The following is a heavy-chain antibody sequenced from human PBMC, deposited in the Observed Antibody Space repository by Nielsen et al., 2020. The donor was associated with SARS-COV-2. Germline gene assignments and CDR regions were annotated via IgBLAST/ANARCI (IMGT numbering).Heavy chain of an antibody. D-gene: IGHD5-24*01. V-gene: IGHV4-59*01. J-gene: IGHJ6*02. CDR2: ISNTGST. Sequence: GSLRLSCTVSGGSISSYYWSWIRQSPGKGLEWIGYISNTGSTNYNPSLQSRVTISVDTSKNQFSLKLNSVTAADTAVYYCARDHGYNYAYGHYYYGMDVWGQGTTVTVSS. CDR3: ARDHGYNYAYGHYYYGMDV. CDR1: GGSISSYY.